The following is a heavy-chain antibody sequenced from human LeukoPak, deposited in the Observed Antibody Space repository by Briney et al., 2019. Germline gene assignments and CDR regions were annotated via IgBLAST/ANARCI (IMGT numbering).Heavy chain of an antibody. Sequence: PGRSLRLSCAASGFTFSSYGMHWVRQAPGKGLEWVAVIWYDGSNKYYADSVKGRFTISRDHYKNTLYLQMNSLRAEDTAVYYCAREYSCGYPCDYWSQGTLVTVSS. D-gene: IGHD5-18*01. J-gene: IGHJ4*02. CDR1: GFTFSSYG. CDR2: IWYDGSNK. V-gene: IGHV3-33*01. CDR3: AREYSCGYPCDY.